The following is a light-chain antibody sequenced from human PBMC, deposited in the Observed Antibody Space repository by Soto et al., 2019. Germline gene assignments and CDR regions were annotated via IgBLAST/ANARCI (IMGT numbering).Light chain of an antibody. V-gene: IGKV3-15*01. Sequence: EIVMTQSPATLSVSQGDRATLSCRASQNIGINFAWYQQRLGQVPRLLIYGASTRASGIPARFSGSGSGTEFTLTISILQSEDFAVYYCLQYNSWPRTFGQGTKVDIK. CDR2: GAS. J-gene: IGKJ1*01. CDR3: LQYNSWPRT. CDR1: QNIGIN.